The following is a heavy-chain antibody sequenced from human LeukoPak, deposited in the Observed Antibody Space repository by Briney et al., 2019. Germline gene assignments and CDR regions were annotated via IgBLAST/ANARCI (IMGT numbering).Heavy chain of an antibody. V-gene: IGHV4-61*02. J-gene: IGHJ6*03. D-gene: IGHD2-15*01. CDR1: GGSINSGSYY. CDR3: ARVPGFCSGGSCYSDYYYYMDV. CDR2: IYTSGST. Sequence: SETLSLTCTVSGGSINSGSYYWSWIRQPAGKGLKWIGRIYTSGSTNYNPSLKSRVTMSVDTSKNQFSLKLSSVTAADTAVYYCARVPGFCSGGSCYSDYYYYMDVWGKGTTVTISS.